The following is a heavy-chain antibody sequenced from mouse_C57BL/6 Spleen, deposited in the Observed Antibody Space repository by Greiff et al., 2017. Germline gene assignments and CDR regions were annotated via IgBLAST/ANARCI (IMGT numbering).Heavy chain of an antibody. CDR1: GYAFPNYL. J-gene: IGHJ2*01. CDR3: ARKESAFDY. Sequence: QVQLQQSGAELVRPGTSVKVSCKASGYAFPNYLIEWVKQRPGQGLEWIGVINPGSGGNTYNEKFKGKAPLTADKSSSTAYMQLRSLTSEDSSVYFCARKESAFDYWGQGTTLTVSS. V-gene: IGHV1-54*01. CDR2: INPGSGGN. D-gene: IGHD1-2*01.